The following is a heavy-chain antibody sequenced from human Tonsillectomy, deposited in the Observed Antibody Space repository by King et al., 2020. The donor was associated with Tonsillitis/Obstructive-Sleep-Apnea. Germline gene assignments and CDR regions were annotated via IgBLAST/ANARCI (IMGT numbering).Heavy chain of an antibody. CDR1: GGSISSSSYY. J-gene: IGHJ6*03. CDR2: IYYSGST. V-gene: IGHV4-39*01. Sequence: QLQESGPGLVKPSETLSLTCTVSGGSISSSSYYWGWIRQPPGKGLEWIGSIYYSGSTYYNPSLKSRVTISVDTSKNQFSLKLSSVTAADTAVYYWFRVNYYYYYMDVWGKGTTVTVSS. CDR3: FRVNYYYYYMDV. D-gene: IGHD2-21*01.